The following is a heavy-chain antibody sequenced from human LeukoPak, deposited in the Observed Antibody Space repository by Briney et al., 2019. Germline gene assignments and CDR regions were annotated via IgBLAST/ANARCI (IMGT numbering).Heavy chain of an antibody. V-gene: IGHV1-2*02. CDR3: AGVVNSSSWYYFDY. CDR2: INPNSGGT. J-gene: IGHJ4*02. CDR1: GYTFTGYY. Sequence: ASVKVSCKASGYTFTGYYMHWVRQAPGQGLEWMGWINPNSGGTNYAQKFQGRVTMTRDTSISTAYMELSRLRPDDTAVYYCAGVVNSSSWYYFDYWGQGTLVTVSS. D-gene: IGHD6-13*01.